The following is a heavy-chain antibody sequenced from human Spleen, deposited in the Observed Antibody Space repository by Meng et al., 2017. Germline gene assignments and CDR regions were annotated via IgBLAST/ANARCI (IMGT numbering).Heavy chain of an antibody. CDR1: GFTFSNYW. V-gene: IGHV3-74*01. CDR3: ARFEVQVPRTFDY. CDR2: INSDGSST. D-gene: IGHD3-10*01. Sequence: GESLKISCAASGFTFSNYWMHWVRQAPGKGLVWVSRINSDGSSTNYADSVKGRFTISRDNAKNSLYLQMNSLRAEDTAVYYCARFEVQVPRTFDYWGQGTLVTVSS. J-gene: IGHJ4*02.